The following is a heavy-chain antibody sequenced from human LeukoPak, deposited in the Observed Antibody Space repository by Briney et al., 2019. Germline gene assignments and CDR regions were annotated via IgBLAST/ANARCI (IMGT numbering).Heavy chain of an antibody. V-gene: IGHV1-46*01. CDR1: GYTFTSYY. CDR2: INPSGGST. CDR3: ARVPAGIAVAGTSFDY. D-gene: IGHD6-19*01. J-gene: IGHJ4*02. Sequence: ASVKVSCKASGYTFTSYYMHWVRQAPGQGLEWMGIINPSGGSTSYAQKFQGRVTMTRDTSTSTVYMELSSLRSEDTAAYYCARVPAGIAVAGTSFDYWGQGTLVTVSS.